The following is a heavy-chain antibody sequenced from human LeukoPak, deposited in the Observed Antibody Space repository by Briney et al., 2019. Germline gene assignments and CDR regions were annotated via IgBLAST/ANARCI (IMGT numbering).Heavy chain of an antibody. CDR1: GGSFSGYY. V-gene: IGHV4-34*01. J-gene: IGHJ4*02. Sequence: PSETLSLTCAVYGGSFSGYYWSWIRQPPGKGLEWIGEINHSGSTNYNPSLKSRVTISVDTSKNQFSLKLSSVTAADTTVYYCARHRSQYYYGSGSSALIIDYWGQGTLVTVSS. CDR3: ARHRSQYYYGSGSSALIIDY. CDR2: INHSGST. D-gene: IGHD3-10*01.